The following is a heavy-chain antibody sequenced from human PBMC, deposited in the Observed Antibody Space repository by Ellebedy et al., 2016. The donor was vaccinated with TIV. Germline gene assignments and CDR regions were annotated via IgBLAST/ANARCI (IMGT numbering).Heavy chain of an antibody. D-gene: IGHD6-25*01. CDR1: GGTFSSYA. J-gene: IGHJ4*02. CDR2: IIPIFGTA. CDR3: ATFPYTSASSAY. Sequence: ASVKVSCKASGGTFSSYAISWVRQAPGQGLEWMGGIIPIFGTANYAQKFQGRVTITADESTSTAYMELSSLRSEDTAVYYCATFPYTSASSAYWGQGTLVTVSS. V-gene: IGHV1-69*13.